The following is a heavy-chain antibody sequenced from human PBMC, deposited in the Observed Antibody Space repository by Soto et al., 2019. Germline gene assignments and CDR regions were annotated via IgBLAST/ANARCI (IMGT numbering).Heavy chain of an antibody. Sequence: QVQLVQSGAEVKKPGSSVKVSCKASGGTFSSYAISWVRQAPGQGLEWMGGIIPIFGTANYAQKFQGRVTMTWDTSISTAYMELSRLRTDDTAVYSCARARGYGDLGYWGQGTLVTVSS. J-gene: IGHJ4*02. V-gene: IGHV1-69*06. CDR1: GGTFSSYA. CDR3: ARARGYGDLGY. CDR2: IIPIFGTA. D-gene: IGHD4-17*01.